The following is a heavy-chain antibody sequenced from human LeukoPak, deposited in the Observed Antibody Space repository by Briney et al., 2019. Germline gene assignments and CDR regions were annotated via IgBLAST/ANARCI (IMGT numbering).Heavy chain of an antibody. CDR3: AKFKGHYGDSEYYFDS. Sequence: GGSLRLSCAASGFIVSSNYMSWVRQAPGKGLEWVSSIRFTGSYIYYADSVKGRFTISRDDAKNLLSLQMISLRAEDTAVYYCAKFKGHYGDSEYYFDSWGQGTLVTVSS. CDR1: GFIVSSNY. D-gene: IGHD3-10*01. J-gene: IGHJ4*02. CDR2: IRFTGSYI. V-gene: IGHV3-21*01.